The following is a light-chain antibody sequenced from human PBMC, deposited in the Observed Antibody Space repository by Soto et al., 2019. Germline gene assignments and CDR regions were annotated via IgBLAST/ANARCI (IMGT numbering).Light chain of an antibody. J-gene: IGKJ1*01. V-gene: IGKV1-5*01. CDR2: DAS. CDR1: QSISSW. CDR3: QQYNSYST. Sequence: DIQMTQSPSTLSASVGDRVTITCRASQSISSWLAWYQQKPGKAPKLLIYDASSLESGVPSRFSGSGSGTKFFLTISILQPDDFATYYCQQYNSYSTFGQGTKVDIK.